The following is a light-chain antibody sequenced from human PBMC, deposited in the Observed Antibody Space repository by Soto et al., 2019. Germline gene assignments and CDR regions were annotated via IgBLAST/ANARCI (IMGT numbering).Light chain of an antibody. Sequence: ETVLTQSPATLSLSPGERATLSCRASQSVSRYLACYQQRPGQAPMLLIHDASNRATGIPARFSGSGSGTDFTLTISSLEPEDFALYYCQQRNSWPPTFGPGTKVDIK. J-gene: IGKJ3*01. V-gene: IGKV3-11*01. CDR2: DAS. CDR3: QQRNSWPPT. CDR1: QSVSRY.